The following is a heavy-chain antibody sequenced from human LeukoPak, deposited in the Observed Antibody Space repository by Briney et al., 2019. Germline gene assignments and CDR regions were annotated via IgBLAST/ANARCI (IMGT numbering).Heavy chain of an antibody. J-gene: IGHJ4*02. V-gene: IGHV4-39*01. CDR2: INHSGST. CDR1: GGSISSGTYY. CDR3: ARHYIRRSSGWYYQKPFDY. Sequence: PSETLSLTCTVSGGSISSGTYYWSWIRQPPGKGLEWIGEINHSGSTNYNPSLKSRVTISVDTSKNQFSLKLSSVTAADTAVYYCARHYIRRSSGWYYQKPFDYWGQGTLVTVSS. D-gene: IGHD6-19*01.